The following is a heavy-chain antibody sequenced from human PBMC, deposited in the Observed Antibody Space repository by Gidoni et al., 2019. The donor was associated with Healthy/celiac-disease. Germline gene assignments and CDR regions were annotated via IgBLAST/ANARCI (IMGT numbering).Heavy chain of an antibody. CDR2: ISGSGGST. Sequence: EVQLLESGGGLVQPGGSLRLSCAASGFTFSSYAMSLVRQAPGKGLEWFSAISGSGGSTYYADSVKGRFTISRDNSKNTLYLQMNSLRAEDTAVYYCARTGTYAMIVVVITSRFDPWGQGTLVTVSS. D-gene: IGHD3-22*01. V-gene: IGHV3-23*01. CDR1: GFTFSSYA. CDR3: ARTGTYAMIVVVITSRFDP. J-gene: IGHJ5*02.